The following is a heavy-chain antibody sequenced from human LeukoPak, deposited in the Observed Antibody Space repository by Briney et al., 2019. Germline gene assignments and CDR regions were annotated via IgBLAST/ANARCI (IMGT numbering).Heavy chain of an antibody. D-gene: IGHD5-12*01. Sequence: ASVKVSCKASGYTLTSYAMNWVRQAPGQGLEWMGWINTNTGNPTYAQGFTGRFVFSLDTSVSTAYLQISSLKAEDTAVYYCARDSPGDYSGYGSFDPWGQGTLVTVSS. CDR2: INTNTGNP. V-gene: IGHV7-4-1*02. J-gene: IGHJ5*02. CDR1: GYTLTSYA. CDR3: ARDSPGDYSGYGSFDP.